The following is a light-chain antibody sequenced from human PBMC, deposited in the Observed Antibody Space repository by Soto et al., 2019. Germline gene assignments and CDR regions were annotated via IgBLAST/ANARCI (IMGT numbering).Light chain of an antibody. J-gene: IGKJ1*01. V-gene: IGKV4-1*01. CDR3: QQYNNWPRT. CDR1: QSVLYSSNNKNY. CDR2: WAS. Sequence: DIVMTQSPYSLAVSLGERATINCKSSQSVLYSSNNKNYLAWYQQKPGQPPKALIYWASTRESGVPDRFSGSGSGTEFTLTISSLQSEDFAVYYCQQYNNWPRTFGQGTKVDIK.